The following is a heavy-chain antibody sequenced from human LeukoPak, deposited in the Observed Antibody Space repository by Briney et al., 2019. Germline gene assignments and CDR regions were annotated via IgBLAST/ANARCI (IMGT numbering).Heavy chain of an antibody. Sequence: GESLKISCKGSGYSFTSYWIGWVRQMPGRGLEWMGIIYPGDSETRYSPAFQAQVPFPADKSTSTSYLQWSSLKASDTGIYYCARRDYYDNIRTVAAFDYWGQGTLVTVSS. CDR3: ARRDYYDNIRTVAAFDY. D-gene: IGHD3-22*01. CDR1: GYSFTSYW. J-gene: IGHJ4*02. CDR2: IYPGDSET. V-gene: IGHV5-51*01.